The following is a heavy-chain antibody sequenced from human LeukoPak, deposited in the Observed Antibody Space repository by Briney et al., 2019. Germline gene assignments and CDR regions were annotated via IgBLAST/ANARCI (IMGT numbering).Heavy chain of an antibody. V-gene: IGHV4-30-2*01. D-gene: IGHD3-22*01. J-gene: IGHJ3*02. CDR2: IYHSGST. Sequence: SQTLSLTCAVSGGSISSGGYSWSWIRQPPGKGLEWIGYIYHSGSTYYNPSLKSRVTISVDRSKNQFSLKLSSVTAADTAVYYCARGEYYYDSSGYREGAFDIWGQGTMVTVSS. CDR3: ARGEYYYDSSGYREGAFDI. CDR1: GGSISSGGYS.